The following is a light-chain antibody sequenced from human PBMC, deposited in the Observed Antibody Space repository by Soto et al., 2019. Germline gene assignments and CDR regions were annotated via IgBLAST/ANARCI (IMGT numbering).Light chain of an antibody. Sequence: ETVLTQSPGPLSLSPGERATLSCRASQTIRSNYLAWYRQTPGQAPRLLIYGASNRATGIADRFSGGGTGTDFALTISRLEPEDFALYYCQQYGSSPWTFGQGTKVEIK. V-gene: IGKV3-20*01. J-gene: IGKJ1*01. CDR1: QTIRSNY. CDR3: QQYGSSPWT. CDR2: GAS.